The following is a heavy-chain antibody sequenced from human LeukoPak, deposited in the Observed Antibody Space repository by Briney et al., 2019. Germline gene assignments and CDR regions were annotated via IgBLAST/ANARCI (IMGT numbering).Heavy chain of an antibody. J-gene: IGHJ4*02. CDR2: IYYSGST. D-gene: IGHD2-15*01. Sequence: SETLSLTCTVSGRSVSSGSYYWSWIRQPPGKGLEWIGYIYYSGSTNYNPSLKCRVTISVDTSKNQFSLKLSSVTAADTAVYYCAGVAARLDYWGQGSLVTVSS. CDR1: GRSVSSGSYY. V-gene: IGHV4-61*01. CDR3: AGVAARLDY.